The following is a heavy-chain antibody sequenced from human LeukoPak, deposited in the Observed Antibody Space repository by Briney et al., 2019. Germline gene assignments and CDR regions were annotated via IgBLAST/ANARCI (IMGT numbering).Heavy chain of an antibody. V-gene: IGHV3-7*01. CDR3: ARDGTCLDF. J-gene: IGHJ4*02. CDR1: GFTFIENW. Sequence: PGGSLRLSCGASGFTFIENWMSWVRQAPGRGPEWVADIKGDGSKMYYVDSVKGRFTISRDNDKNALYLQMNNLRVEDTGVYYCARDGTCLDFWGQGVLVTVSS. CDR2: IKGDGSKM.